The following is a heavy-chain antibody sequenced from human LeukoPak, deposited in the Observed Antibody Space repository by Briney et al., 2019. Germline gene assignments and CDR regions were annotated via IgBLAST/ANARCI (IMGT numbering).Heavy chain of an antibody. CDR3: AKALYGGHDY. Sequence: GGSLRLSCIGSGFAFDNFAFGWVRQAPGRGLAWVSGIGDKNSRTYYADSVKGRFTISRDNSKNTLSLQMNSLRAEDTAVYYCAKALYGGHDYWGQGTLVTVSS. V-gene: IGHV3-23*01. CDR1: GFAFDNFA. CDR2: IGDKNSRT. J-gene: IGHJ4*02. D-gene: IGHD4-23*01.